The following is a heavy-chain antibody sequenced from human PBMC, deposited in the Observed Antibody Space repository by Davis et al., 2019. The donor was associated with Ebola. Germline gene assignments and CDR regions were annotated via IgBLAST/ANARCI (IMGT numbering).Heavy chain of an antibody. V-gene: IGHV4-59*01. CDR1: GGSISSYY. J-gene: IGHJ4*02. CDR3: ARDGDS. CDR2: IYYSGST. Sequence: GSLRLSCTVSGGSISSYYWSWIRQPPGKGLEWIGYIYYSGSTSYNPSLKSRVTISVDTSKNQFSLKLSSVTAADTAVYYCARDGDSWGQGTLVTVSS.